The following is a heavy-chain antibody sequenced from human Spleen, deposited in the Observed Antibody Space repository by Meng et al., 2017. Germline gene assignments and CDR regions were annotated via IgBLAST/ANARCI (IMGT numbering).Heavy chain of an antibody. CDR1: GFTFGDYA. D-gene: IGHD1-26*01. Sequence: GESLKISCTASGFTFGDYAMSWVRQAPGKGLEWVGFIRSKAYGGTTEYAASVKGRFTILRDDSKSIAYLQMNSLKTEDTAVYYCTRGWELLPNWFDPWGQGTLVTVSS. J-gene: IGHJ5*02. CDR2: IRSKAYGGTT. V-gene: IGHV3-49*04. CDR3: TRGWELLPNWFDP.